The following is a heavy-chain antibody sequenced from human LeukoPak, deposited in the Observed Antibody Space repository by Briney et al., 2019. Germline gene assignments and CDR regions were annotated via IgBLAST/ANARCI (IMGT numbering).Heavy chain of an antibody. CDR2: MNPNSGNT. CDR1: GYTFTSYG. V-gene: IGHV1-8*03. D-gene: IGHD3-16*01. CDR3: ARGAFGGATTN. Sequence: ASMKVSCKASGYTFTSYGINWVRQATGQGLEWMGWMNPNSGNTGYAQKFQGRVTITRNTSISTAYMELSSLRSEDTAVYYCARGAFGGATTNWGQGTLVIVSS. J-gene: IGHJ4*02.